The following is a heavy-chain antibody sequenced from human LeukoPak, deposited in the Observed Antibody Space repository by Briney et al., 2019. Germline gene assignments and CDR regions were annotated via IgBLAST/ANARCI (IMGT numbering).Heavy chain of an antibody. Sequence: GGSLRLSCAASGFTFSTYWMSWVRQAPGKGLVWVAHINQDGSEKYYVDSVKGRFTISRDNAKNSLYLQMNSLRAEDTAVYYCARSDFWSGYYNDAFDIWGQGTMVTVSS. V-gene: IGHV3-7*01. J-gene: IGHJ3*02. D-gene: IGHD3-3*01. CDR1: GFTFSTYW. CDR3: ARSDFWSGYYNDAFDI. CDR2: INQDGSEK.